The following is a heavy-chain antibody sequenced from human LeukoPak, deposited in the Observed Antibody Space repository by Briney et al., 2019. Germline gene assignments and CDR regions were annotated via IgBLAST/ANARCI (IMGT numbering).Heavy chain of an antibody. J-gene: IGHJ2*01. CDR1: GFTFTTSV. D-gene: IGHD3-10*01. V-gene: IGHV1-58*01. Sequence: SVKVSCKASGFTFTTSVVQWVRQARGQRLEWIGWIVVGSGNANYAQEFQERVTITRDMSTSTAYMEVSGLRFEDTATYYCAAHLRGSGTYRDWYFDLWGRGTLVVVSS. CDR2: IVVGSGNA. CDR3: AAHLRGSGTYRDWYFDL.